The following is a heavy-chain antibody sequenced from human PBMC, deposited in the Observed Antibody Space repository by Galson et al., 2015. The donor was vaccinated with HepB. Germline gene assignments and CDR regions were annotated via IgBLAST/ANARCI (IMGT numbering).Heavy chain of an antibody. CDR3: AKVFPEKTSGWYRQALYYFDS. Sequence: SLRLSCAASGFTFSYYAMSWVRQAPRKGLEWVSAITPSGDNTYSADSMKGRFTISRDNSKNTLFLQMNSLRADDTAIYFCAKVFPEKTSGWYRQALYYFDSWGQGTRVTVSS. CDR1: GFTFSYYA. CDR2: ITPSGDNT. J-gene: IGHJ4*02. V-gene: IGHV3-23*01. D-gene: IGHD6-19*01.